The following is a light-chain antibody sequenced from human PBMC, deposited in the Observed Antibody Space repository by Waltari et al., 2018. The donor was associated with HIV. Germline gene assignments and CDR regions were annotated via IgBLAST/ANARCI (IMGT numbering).Light chain of an antibody. CDR2: EVT. Sequence: QSALTQPASVSGSPGQSITISCTGTSSDVGGYDFVSWYQHNPGKAPKLIIYEVTNRPSAISYRFSGSKSGNTASLTISGLQAGDEADYYCSSYTSSSTWVFGGGTKLTVL. J-gene: IGLJ3*02. CDR3: SSYTSSSTWV. V-gene: IGLV2-14*01. CDR1: SSDVGGYDF.